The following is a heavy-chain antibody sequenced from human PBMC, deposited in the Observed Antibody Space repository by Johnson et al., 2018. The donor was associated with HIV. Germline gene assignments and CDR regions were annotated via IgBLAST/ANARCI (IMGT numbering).Heavy chain of an antibody. CDR1: GFTFSSYW. CDR2: ISGSGVST. CDR3: ARDLRFNRTVQGRVIISGAFDM. Sequence: VQLVESGGGLVQPGGSLRLSCAASGFTFSSYWMSWVRQAPGKGLEWVSGISGSGVSTYYADSVKGRFTISRDNSKNTLHLQMNSLGTEDTAVYSCARDLRFNRTVQGRVIISGAFDMWGQGTVVHVSS. D-gene: IGHD3-10*01. J-gene: IGHJ3*02. V-gene: IGHV3-23*04.